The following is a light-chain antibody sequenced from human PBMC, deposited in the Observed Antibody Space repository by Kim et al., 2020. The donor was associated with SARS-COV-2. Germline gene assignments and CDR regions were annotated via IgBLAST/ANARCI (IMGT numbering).Light chain of an antibody. V-gene: IGKV3-15*01. CDR3: QQYNNWPPYT. CDR2: GAS. J-gene: IGKJ2*01. Sequence: SPGNRATLSCRASLSVAANLAWYQQKPGQAPRLLIYGASTRAPGVPARFSGSGFGTEFTLTISSLQSEEFAVYYCQQYNNWPPYTFGQGTKLDI. CDR1: LSVAAN.